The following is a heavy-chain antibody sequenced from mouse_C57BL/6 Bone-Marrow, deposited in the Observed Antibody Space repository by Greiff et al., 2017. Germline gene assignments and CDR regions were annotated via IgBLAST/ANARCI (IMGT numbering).Heavy chain of an antibody. CDR2: IHPNSGST. CDR3: AREDSSGYLFAY. J-gene: IGHJ3*01. D-gene: IGHD3-2*02. Sequence: QVQLQQPGAELVKPGASVKLSCKASGYTFTSYWMHWVKQRPGQGLEWIGMIHPNSGSTNYNEKFQSKATLTVDKSSSTAYIQLSSLTSEYSAVYYFAREDSSGYLFAYWGQGTLVTVSA. V-gene: IGHV1-64*01. CDR1: GYTFTSYW.